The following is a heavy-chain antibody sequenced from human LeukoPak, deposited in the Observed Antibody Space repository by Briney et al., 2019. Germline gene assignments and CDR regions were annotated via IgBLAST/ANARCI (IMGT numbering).Heavy chain of an antibody. CDR1: GFTFSSYW. Sequence: GGSLRLSCAASGFTFSSYWMHWVRQVPGKGLVWVSYISPDGSSTSYADFVKGRFTISRDNAKNTLYLQVDSLRAEDTAVYYCVKDESRSFDYWGQGTLVTVSS. CDR2: ISPDGSST. J-gene: IGHJ4*02. V-gene: IGHV3-74*01. CDR3: VKDESRSFDY. D-gene: IGHD6-13*01.